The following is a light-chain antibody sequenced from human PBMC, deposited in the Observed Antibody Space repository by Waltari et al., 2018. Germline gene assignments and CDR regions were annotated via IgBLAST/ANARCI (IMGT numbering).Light chain of an antibody. J-gene: IGLJ1*01. CDR1: GSKLGPHY. CDR2: NND. Sequence: QSVLTQPPSASGAPGQTITLPFSGGGSKLGPHYVHWYQQFPGRAPRLIIHNNDQRPSGVPDRFSGSKSGISGSLAISGLRSDDEADYYCAAWDETLNTFLFGTGTKVAAL. CDR3: AAWDETLNTFL. V-gene: IGLV1-47*01.